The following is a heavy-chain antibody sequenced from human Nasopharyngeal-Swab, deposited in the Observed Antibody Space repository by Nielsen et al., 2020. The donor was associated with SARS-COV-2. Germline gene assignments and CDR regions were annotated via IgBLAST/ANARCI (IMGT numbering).Heavy chain of an antibody. Sequence: SETLSLTCTVSGGSISSSSYYWGWIRQPPGNGLEWIGSIYYSGSTYYNPSLKSRVTISVDTSKNQFSLKLSSVTAADTAVYYCARHLRDGVVVAAPYYFDYWGQGTLVTVSS. J-gene: IGHJ4*02. CDR1: GGSISSSSYY. D-gene: IGHD2-15*01. CDR2: IYYSGST. V-gene: IGHV4-39*01. CDR3: ARHLRDGVVVAAPYYFDY.